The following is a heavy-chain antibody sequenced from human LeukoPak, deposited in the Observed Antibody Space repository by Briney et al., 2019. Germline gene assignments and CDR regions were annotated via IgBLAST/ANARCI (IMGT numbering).Heavy chain of an antibody. CDR3: ARYKDGYNYYFDP. V-gene: IGHV4-34*01. CDR2: INHSGST. Sequence: KPSETLSLTCAVYGGSFSGYYWSWIRQPPGKGLEWIGEINHSGSTNYNPSLKSRVTISVDTSKNQFSLKLYSVTAADTALYYCARYKDGYNYYFDPWGQGTLVTVSS. D-gene: IGHD5-18*01. J-gene: IGHJ4*02. CDR1: GGSFSGYY.